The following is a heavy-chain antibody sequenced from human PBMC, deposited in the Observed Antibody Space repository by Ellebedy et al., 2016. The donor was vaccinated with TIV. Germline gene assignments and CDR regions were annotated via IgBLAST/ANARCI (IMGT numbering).Heavy chain of an antibody. Sequence: GGSLRLXCAASGFTFSTYWMSWVRQAPGKGLEWVANINQGGSETYYVDSVKGRFTMSRDNAKNSLYLQLNSLRAEDTAVYYCARSPATGTVDYWGHGTLVTVSS. V-gene: IGHV3-7*01. CDR2: INQGGSET. D-gene: IGHD1-1*01. CDR1: GFTFSTYW. J-gene: IGHJ4*01. CDR3: ARSPATGTVDY.